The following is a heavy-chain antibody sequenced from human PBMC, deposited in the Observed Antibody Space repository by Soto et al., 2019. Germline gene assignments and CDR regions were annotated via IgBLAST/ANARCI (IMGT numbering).Heavy chain of an antibody. Sequence: GGSLRLSCAASGFTVSSNYMSWVRQAPGKGLEWVSVIYSGGSTYYADSVRGRFTISRDNSKNTLYLQMNSLRAEDTAVYYCARIDYYDSSGYYAPDDAFDIWGQGTMVTVSS. D-gene: IGHD3-22*01. CDR3: ARIDYYDSSGYYAPDDAFDI. CDR1: GFTVSSNY. J-gene: IGHJ3*02. CDR2: IYSGGST. V-gene: IGHV3-53*01.